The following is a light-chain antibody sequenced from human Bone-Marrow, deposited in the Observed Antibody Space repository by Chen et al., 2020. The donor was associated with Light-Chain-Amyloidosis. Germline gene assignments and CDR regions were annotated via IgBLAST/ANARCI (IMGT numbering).Light chain of an antibody. CDR2: KAS. CDR1: QSISDW. V-gene: IGKV1-5*03. Sequence: DIQVTQSPSTLSASVGDRVTITCRASQSISDWVAWYQQKPGKAPKVLIYKASTLQSGVPSRFSGRGAWTEFTLTINSLQPDDFATYYCQQYNTYSRTFGQGTKVEVK. CDR3: QQYNTYSRT. J-gene: IGKJ1*01.